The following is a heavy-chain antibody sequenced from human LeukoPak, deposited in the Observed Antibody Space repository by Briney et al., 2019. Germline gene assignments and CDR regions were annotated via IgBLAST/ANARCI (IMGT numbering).Heavy chain of an antibody. CDR2: IYYSGST. CDR1: GGSISSYY. CDR3: ARDRVDYYDSSGYSRYFDY. V-gene: IGHV4-59*01. D-gene: IGHD3-22*01. Sequence: SETLSLTCTVSGGSISSYYWSWIRQPPGKELEWIGYIYYSGSTNYNPSLKSRVTISVDTSKNQFSLKLSSVTAADTAVYYCARDRVDYYDSSGYSRYFDYWGQGTLVTVSS. J-gene: IGHJ4*02.